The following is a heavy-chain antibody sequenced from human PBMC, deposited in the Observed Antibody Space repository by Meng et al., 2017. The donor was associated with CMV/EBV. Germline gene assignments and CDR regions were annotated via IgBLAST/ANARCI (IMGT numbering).Heavy chain of an antibody. D-gene: IGHD2-2*01. V-gene: IGHV3-30*02. CDR3: ARFVPAADY. CDR1: GFTFSSYG. Sequence: LSLTCAASGFTFSSYGMHWVRQAPGKGLEWVAFIRYDGSNKYYADSVKGRFTISRDNSKNTLYLQMNSLRAEDTAVYYCARFVPAADYWGQGTLVTVSS. J-gene: IGHJ4*02. CDR2: IRYDGSNK.